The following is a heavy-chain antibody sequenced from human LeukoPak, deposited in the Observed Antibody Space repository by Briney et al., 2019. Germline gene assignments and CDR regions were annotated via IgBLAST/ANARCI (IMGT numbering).Heavy chain of an antibody. CDR1: GFTFSSFG. D-gene: IGHD3-10*02. CDR3: AELGITMIGGV. V-gene: IGHV3-23*01. CDR2: ISGSGVST. J-gene: IGHJ6*04. Sequence: EPGGSLRLSCAASGFTFSSFGMSWVRQAPGKGLEWVSAISGSGVSTYYADSVKGRFTISRDNSKNSLYLQVNSLRAEDTAVYYCAELGITMIGGVWGKGTTVTISS.